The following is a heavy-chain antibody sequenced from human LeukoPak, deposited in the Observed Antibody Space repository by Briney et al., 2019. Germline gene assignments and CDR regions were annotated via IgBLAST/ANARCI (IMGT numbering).Heavy chain of an antibody. Sequence: GGSLRLSWAASGFTLNTYGIHWVRQAPGKGLEWVAVMWFDGNKEHYADSVKGRFTASKDNFRNTLSLQMDGLRVEDTALYYCARERNFGYYYYGMDVWGQGTTVSVSS. D-gene: IGHD3-3*01. V-gene: IGHV3-33*01. CDR3: ARERNFGYYYYGMDV. J-gene: IGHJ6*02. CDR1: GFTLNTYG. CDR2: MWFDGNKE.